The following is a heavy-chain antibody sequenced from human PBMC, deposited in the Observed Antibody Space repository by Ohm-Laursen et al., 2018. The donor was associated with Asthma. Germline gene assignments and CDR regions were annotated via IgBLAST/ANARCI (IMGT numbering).Heavy chain of an antibody. CDR1: GFTFSLYS. CDR2: ISNIGTYI. CDR3: AREVGETDAFDV. D-gene: IGHD1-14*01. J-gene: IGHJ3*01. V-gene: IGHV3-21*01. Sequence: SLRLSCAASGFTFSLYSMNWVRQAPGKGLEWVASISNIGTYIYYADSMMGRFTLSRDNAKSSPYLQMNSLSVDDTAVYYCAREVGETDAFDVWGPGTLVTVSS.